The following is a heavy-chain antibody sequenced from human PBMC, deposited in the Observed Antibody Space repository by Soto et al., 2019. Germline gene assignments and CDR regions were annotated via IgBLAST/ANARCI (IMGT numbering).Heavy chain of an antibody. Sequence: EVQLVESGGGVVRPGGSLRLSCAASGFTFDDYGMSWVRQAPGKGLEWVSGINWNGGSTGYADSVKGRFTISRDNAKNSLYLQMNSLRAEDTALYYCARETYSIAAVGIRFDGMDVWGQGTTVTVSS. CDR1: GFTFDDYG. J-gene: IGHJ6*02. CDR2: INWNGGST. D-gene: IGHD6-13*01. V-gene: IGHV3-20*04. CDR3: ARETYSIAAVGIRFDGMDV.